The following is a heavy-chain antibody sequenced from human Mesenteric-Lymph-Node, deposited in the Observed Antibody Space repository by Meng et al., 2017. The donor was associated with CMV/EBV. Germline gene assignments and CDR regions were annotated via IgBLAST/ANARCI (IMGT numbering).Heavy chain of an antibody. CDR1: TFSNAW. CDR3: TTQNIVVVPAGRKAGY. V-gene: IGHV3-15*01. Sequence: TFSNAWMSWVRQAPGKGLEWVGRIKSKTDGGTTDYAAPVKGRFTISRDDSKNTLFLQMNSLKTEDTAVYYCTTQNIVVVPAGRKAGYWGQGTLVTVSS. J-gene: IGHJ4*02. D-gene: IGHD2-2*01. CDR2: IKSKTDGGTT.